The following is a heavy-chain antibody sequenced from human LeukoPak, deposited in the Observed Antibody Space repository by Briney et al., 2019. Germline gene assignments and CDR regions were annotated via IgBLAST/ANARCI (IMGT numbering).Heavy chain of an antibody. J-gene: IGHJ4*02. Sequence: SETLSLTCAVYGGSFSGYYWGWIRQPPGKGLEWIASIYYSGTTYYNPSLKSRVTISVDTSKNQFSLKLSSVTAADTAVYYCARFYYGDFNFDYWGQGTLVTFSS. D-gene: IGHD4-17*01. V-gene: IGHV4-34*01. CDR3: ARFYYGDFNFDY. CDR1: GGSFSGYY. CDR2: IYYSGTT.